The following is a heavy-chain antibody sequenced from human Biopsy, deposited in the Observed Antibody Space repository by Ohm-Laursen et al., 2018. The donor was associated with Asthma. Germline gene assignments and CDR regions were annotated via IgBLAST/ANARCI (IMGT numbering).Heavy chain of an antibody. J-gene: IGHJ3*01. CDR1: GSTFISFA. Sequence: AASVTAFRKVYGSTFISFATHWVRQDPGQRLEWLGWVNTGNGDTKYSQKFQGRVTITRDTSASRAYMELRSLRSEDTATYYCARTYYGFLTGKGKDVFGVWGQGTMVTVSS. CDR3: ARTYYGFLTGKGKDVFGV. D-gene: IGHD3-9*01. CDR2: VNTGNGDT. V-gene: IGHV1-3*04.